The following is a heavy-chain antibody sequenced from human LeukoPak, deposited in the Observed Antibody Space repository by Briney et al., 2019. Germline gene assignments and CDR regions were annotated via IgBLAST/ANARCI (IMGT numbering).Heavy chain of an antibody. J-gene: IGHJ4*02. Sequence: SETLSLTCTVSGGSISSYYWSWIRQPPGKGLEWIGYIYYSGSTNYNPSLKSRVTISVDTSKNQFSLKLSSVTAADTAVYYCATGGRSGWYRDWGQGTLVTVSS. CDR3: ATGGRSGWYRD. V-gene: IGHV4-59*01. CDR2: IYYSGST. CDR1: GGSISSYY. D-gene: IGHD6-19*01.